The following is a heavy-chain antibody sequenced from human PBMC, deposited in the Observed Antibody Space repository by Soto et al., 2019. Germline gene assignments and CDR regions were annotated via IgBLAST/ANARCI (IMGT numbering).Heavy chain of an antibody. J-gene: IGHJ4*02. CDR2: INRDGSST. Sequence: PGGSLRLSCAVSGFTFSSCWMHWVRQAPGKGLVWVSRINRDGSSTSYADSVKGRFTISRDNAKNTLYLQMNSLRAEDTAVYYCARDPCSSTSCYDFWGPGTLVTVSS. D-gene: IGHD2-2*01. CDR3: ARDPCSSTSCYDF. V-gene: IGHV3-74*01. CDR1: GFTFSSCW.